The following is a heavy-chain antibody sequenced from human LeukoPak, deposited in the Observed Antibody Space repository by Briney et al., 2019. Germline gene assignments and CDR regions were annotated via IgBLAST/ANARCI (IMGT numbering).Heavy chain of an antibody. D-gene: IGHD1-26*01. CDR2: IKQDGSEK. J-gene: IGHJ4*02. Sequence: PGGSLRLSCAASGFMFNSYWMTWVRQAPGKGLEWVANIKQDGSEKYYVDSVKGRFTISRDNAKNSLYLQMNSLRAEDTAVYYCAREKSGSNAAFDYWGQGTLVTVSS. CDR1: GFMFNSYW. CDR3: AREKSGSNAAFDY. V-gene: IGHV3-7*01.